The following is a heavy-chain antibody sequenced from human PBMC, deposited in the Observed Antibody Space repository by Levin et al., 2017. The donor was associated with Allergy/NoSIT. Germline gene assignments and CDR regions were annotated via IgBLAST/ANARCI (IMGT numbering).Heavy chain of an antibody. CDR2: INSDGSST. CDR1: GFTFSSYW. CDR3: AREGIAVADDAGAFDI. V-gene: IGHV3-74*01. J-gene: IGHJ3*02. D-gene: IGHD6-19*01. Sequence: LSLTCAASGFTFSSYWMHWVRQAPGKGLVWVSRINSDGSSTSYADSVKGRFTISRDNAKNTLYLQMNSLRAEDTAVYYCAREGIAVADDAGAFDIWGQGTMVTVSS.